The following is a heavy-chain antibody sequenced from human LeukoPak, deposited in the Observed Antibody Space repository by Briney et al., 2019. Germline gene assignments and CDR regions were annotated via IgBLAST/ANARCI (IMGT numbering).Heavy chain of an antibody. CDR3: ATTLTTWFDP. CDR2: IYYSGST. D-gene: IGHD4-11*01. CDR1: GGSFSSGGYR. V-gene: IGHV4-30-2*01. J-gene: IGHJ5*02. Sequence: PSETLSLTCTVSGGSFSSGGYRWSWIRQPPGKGLEWIGYIYYSGSTYYNPSIKSRVTISVDRSKNQFSLQLNSVTAADTAVYYCATTLTTWFDPWGQGTLVTVSS.